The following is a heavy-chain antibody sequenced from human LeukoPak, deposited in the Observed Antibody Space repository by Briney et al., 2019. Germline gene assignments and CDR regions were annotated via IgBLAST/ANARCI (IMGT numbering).Heavy chain of an antibody. D-gene: IGHD6-13*01. CDR1: GYTFTGYY. Sequence: GASVKVSCKASGYTFTGYYMHWVRQAPGQGLEWMGRINPNSGGTNYAQKFQGRVTMTRDTSISTAYMELSRLRSDDTAVYYCATLAWYALADFDYWGQGTLVTVSS. CDR2: INPNSGGT. CDR3: ATLAWYALADFDY. V-gene: IGHV1-2*06. J-gene: IGHJ4*02.